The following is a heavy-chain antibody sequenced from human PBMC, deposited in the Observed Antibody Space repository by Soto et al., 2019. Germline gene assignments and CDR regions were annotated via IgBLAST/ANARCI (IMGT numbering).Heavy chain of an antibody. V-gene: IGHV5-51*01. CDR3: ARQHIVGRNWFDL. CDR2: IYPGDSDT. CDR1: GYSFTSYW. J-gene: IGHJ5*02. Sequence: PGESLKISCKGSGYSFTSYWIGWVRQMPGKGLEWMGIIYPGDSDTRYSPSFQGQVTISADKSISTAYLQWSGLKASDTAMYYCARQHIVGRNWFDLWGQGTLVTVSS. D-gene: IGHD2-21*01.